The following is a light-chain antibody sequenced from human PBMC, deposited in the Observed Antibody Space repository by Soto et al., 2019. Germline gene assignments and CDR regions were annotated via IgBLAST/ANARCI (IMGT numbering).Light chain of an antibody. J-gene: IGLJ1*01. V-gene: IGLV2-14*01. Sequence: QPVLTQPASVSGSPGQSITISCTGTSSDVSAYNYVSWYQQHPGKAPKLMIFDVSNRPSGVSNRFSGSKSGNTASLTISGLQAEDEADYYCSSYTSSSTLGVFGTGTKLTVL. CDR3: SSYTSSSTLGV. CDR2: DVS. CDR1: SSDVSAYNY.